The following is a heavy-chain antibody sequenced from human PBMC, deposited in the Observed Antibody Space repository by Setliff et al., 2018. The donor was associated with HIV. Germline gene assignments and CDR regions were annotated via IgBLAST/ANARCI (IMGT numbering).Heavy chain of an antibody. CDR2: INAGNGNT. CDR1: GYTFTSYA. J-gene: IGHJ3*02. Sequence: GASVKVSCKASGYTFTSYAMHWVRQAPGQRLEWMGWINAGNGNTKYSQKFQGRVTITRDTSANTAYMELSSLRSEDTAVYYCARPTLRSLAFDAFDIWGQGTMVTVSS. CDR3: ARPTLRSLAFDAFDI. V-gene: IGHV1-3*01.